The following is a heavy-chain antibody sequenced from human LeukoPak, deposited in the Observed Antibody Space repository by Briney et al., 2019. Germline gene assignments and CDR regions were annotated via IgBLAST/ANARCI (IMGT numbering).Heavy chain of an antibody. V-gene: IGHV4-34*01. CDR1: GGSFSGYY. D-gene: IGHD2-2*01. J-gene: IGHJ3*02. Sequence: SETLSLTCAVYGGSFSGYYWSWIRQPPGKGLEWIGEINHSGSTNYNPSLKSRVTMSVDTSKNQFSLKLSSVTAADTAVYYCARPFRYCSSTSCYSDAFDIWGQGTMVTVSS. CDR2: INHSGST. CDR3: ARPFRYCSSTSCYSDAFDI.